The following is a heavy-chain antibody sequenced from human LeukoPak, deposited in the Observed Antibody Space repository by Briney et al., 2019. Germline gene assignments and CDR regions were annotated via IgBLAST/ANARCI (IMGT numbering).Heavy chain of an antibody. CDR3: ARSRMLPPDNWFDP. V-gene: IGHV1-18*01. D-gene: IGHD2-15*01. Sequence: ASVKVSCKASGYTFTSYGISWVRQAPGQGLEWMGWISAYNGNTNYAQKLQGRVTMTTDTSTSTAYMELRSLRSEDTAVYYCARSRMLPPDNWFDPWGQGTLVTVSS. CDR2: ISAYNGNT. J-gene: IGHJ5*02. CDR1: GYTFTSYG.